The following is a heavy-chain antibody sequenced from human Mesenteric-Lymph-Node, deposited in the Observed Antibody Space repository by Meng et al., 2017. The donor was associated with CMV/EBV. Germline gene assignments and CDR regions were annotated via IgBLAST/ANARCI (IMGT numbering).Heavy chain of an antibody. J-gene: IGHJ4*02. CDR1: GVSFSGYY. Sequence: SLTCAVYGVSFSGYYWSWIRQPPGKGLEWIGEINHSGSTNYNPSLKSRITISVDTSKNQFSLKLSSVTAADTAVYYCARGRAARKDYWGQGTLVTVSS. CDR3: ARGRAARKDY. D-gene: IGHD6-6*01. CDR2: INHSGST. V-gene: IGHV4-34*01.